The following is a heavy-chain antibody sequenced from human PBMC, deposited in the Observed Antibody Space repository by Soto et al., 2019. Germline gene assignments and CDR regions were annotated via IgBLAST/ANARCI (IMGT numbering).Heavy chain of an antibody. CDR1: GGSINSYY. CDR2: IFYSGST. CDR3: ARGYNYGLDV. J-gene: IGHJ6*02. V-gene: IGHV4-59*08. Sequence: SETLSLTYTVSGGSINSYYWSWIRQPPGKRLEWIGYIFYSGSTNYNPSFKSRVTISVDTSKNQFSLKLSSVTAADTAVYYCARGYNYGLDVWGQGTTVT.